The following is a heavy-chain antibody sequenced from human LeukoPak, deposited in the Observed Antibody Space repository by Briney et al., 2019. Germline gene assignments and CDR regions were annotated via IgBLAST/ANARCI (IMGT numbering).Heavy chain of an antibody. J-gene: IGHJ5*01. CDR3: AREKFDS. CDR1: GFAFSNFA. V-gene: IGHV3-30*14. CDR2: VSYEGTIE. Sequence: GGSLSLSCAASGFAFSNFAMHWVREAPGKGLEWVAVVSYEGTIEYYTDSAKGRFTISRDNSNSLTSLQMNNLTTEDTAAYYCAREKFDSWGQGTLVIVSP.